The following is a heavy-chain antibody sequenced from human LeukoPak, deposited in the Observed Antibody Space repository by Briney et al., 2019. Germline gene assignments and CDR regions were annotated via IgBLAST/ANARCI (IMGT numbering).Heavy chain of an antibody. Sequence: ASVKVSCKASGYTFTGYYTHWVRQAPGQGLEWMGRINPNSGGTNYAQKFQGRVTMTRDTSISTAYMELSRLRSDDTAVYYCALRDGYNPPAGYYYYMDVWGKGTTVTVSS. V-gene: IGHV1-2*06. J-gene: IGHJ6*03. CDR1: GYTFTGYY. CDR2: INPNSGGT. CDR3: ALRDGYNPPAGYYYYMDV. D-gene: IGHD5-24*01.